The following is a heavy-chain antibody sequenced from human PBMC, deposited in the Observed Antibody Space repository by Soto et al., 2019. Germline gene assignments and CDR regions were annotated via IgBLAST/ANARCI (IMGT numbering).Heavy chain of an antibody. Sequence: GGSPKISCTASGFTFSRHAMTWVRQALGKGLEWVSGLSDSGGSIYYADSVKGRFTISRDNSMNTLYLQMNTLRAEDTAIYYCAKVSSSWYAGFFDLWGQGTLVTVSS. CDR3: AKVSSSWYAGFFDL. V-gene: IGHV3-23*01. CDR1: GFTFSRHA. D-gene: IGHD6-13*01. J-gene: IGHJ4*02. CDR2: LSDSGGSI.